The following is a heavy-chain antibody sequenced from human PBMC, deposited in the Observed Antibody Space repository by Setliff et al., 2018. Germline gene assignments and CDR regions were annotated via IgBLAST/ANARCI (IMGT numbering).Heavy chain of an antibody. CDR1: GFTFSTYT. CDR3: ARAVRGSTGWYGPFDY. Sequence: TGGSLRLSCAASGFTFSTYTMNWVRQAPGKGLEWVSYISTSTMYYADSVKGRFIISRDNARNSLYLQMNSLRAEDTAVYYCARAVRGSTGWYGPFDYWGLGTLVTVSS. J-gene: IGHJ4*02. V-gene: IGHV3-48*04. CDR2: ISTSTM. D-gene: IGHD6-19*01.